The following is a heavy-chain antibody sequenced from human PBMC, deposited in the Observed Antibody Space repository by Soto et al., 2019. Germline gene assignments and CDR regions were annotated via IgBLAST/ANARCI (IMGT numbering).Heavy chain of an antibody. J-gene: IGHJ6*02. V-gene: IGHV1-69*13. CDR1: GGTFSSYA. Sequence: ASVKVSCKASGGTFSSYAISWVRQAPGQGLEWMGGIIPIFGTANYAQKFQGGVTITADESTSTAYMELSSLRSEDTAVYYCARVAPESGSGSYYTRTYYYYYYGMDVWGQGTTVTVSS. CDR3: ARVAPESGSGSYYTRTYYYYYYGMDV. CDR2: IIPIFGTA. D-gene: IGHD3-10*01.